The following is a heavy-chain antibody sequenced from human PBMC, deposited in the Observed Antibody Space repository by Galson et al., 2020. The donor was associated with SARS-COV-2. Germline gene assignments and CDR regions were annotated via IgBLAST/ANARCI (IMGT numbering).Heavy chain of an antibody. V-gene: IGHV5-51*01. CDR2: IYPCDSDT. CDR1: GYSFTSYW. J-gene: IGHJ5*02. D-gene: IGHD2-2*01. CDR3: ARGGLYCSRTSCYVNWFDP. Sequence: GESLKISCKGSGYSFTSYWIGWVRQMPGKGLELMGIIYPCDSDTRYSPSFQGQVTISADKSISTAYLQWSSLKASDTAMYYCARGGLYCSRTSCYVNWFDPWGQGTLVTVSS.